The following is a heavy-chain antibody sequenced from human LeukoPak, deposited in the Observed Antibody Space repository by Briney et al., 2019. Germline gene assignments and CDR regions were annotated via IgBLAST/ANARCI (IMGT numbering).Heavy chain of an antibody. D-gene: IGHD2-15*01. CDR3: TTDSSGY. Sequence: AYAASVKGRFTISRDDSKNTAYLQMNSLKIEDTDAYYCTTDSSGYWGQGTLVTVSS. J-gene: IGHJ4*02. V-gene: IGHV3-73*01.